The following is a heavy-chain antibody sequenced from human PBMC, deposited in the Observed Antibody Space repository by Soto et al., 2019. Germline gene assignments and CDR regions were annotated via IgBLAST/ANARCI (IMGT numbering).Heavy chain of an antibody. Sequence: SETLSLTCTVSGGSISSGDYYWSWIRQPPEKGLEWIGYIYYSGSTYYNPSLKSRVTISVDTSKNQFSLKLSSVTAADTAVYYCARLTPGYSSGWFMDYWGQGTLVTVSS. D-gene: IGHD6-19*01. V-gene: IGHV4-30-4*01. CDR2: IYYSGST. CDR1: GGSISSGDYY. CDR3: ARLTPGYSSGWFMDY. J-gene: IGHJ4*02.